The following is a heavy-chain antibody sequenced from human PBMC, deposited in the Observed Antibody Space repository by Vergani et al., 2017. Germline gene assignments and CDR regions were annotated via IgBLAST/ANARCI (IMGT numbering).Heavy chain of an antibody. D-gene: IGHD2-2*01. CDR2: IYSGGSST. J-gene: IGHJ6*03. CDR3: AKDRGYCSSTSCYYYYYMDV. Sequence: EVQLVETGGGLIQPGGSLRLSCAASGFTFSSYAMSWVRQAPGKGLEWVSVIYSGGSSTHYADSVKGRFTISRDNSKNTLYLQMNSLRAEDTAVYYCAKDRGYCSSTSCYYYYYMDVWGKGTTVTVSS. V-gene: IGHV3-23*03. CDR1: GFTFSSYA.